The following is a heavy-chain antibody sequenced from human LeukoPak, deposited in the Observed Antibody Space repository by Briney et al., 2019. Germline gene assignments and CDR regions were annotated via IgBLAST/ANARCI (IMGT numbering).Heavy chain of an antibody. CDR1: GFTFSSYW. V-gene: IGHV3-48*01. D-gene: IGHD3-22*01. CDR3: ARTSERYYYDSSGSTASYFDY. CDR2: ISSSSSTI. J-gene: IGHJ4*02. Sequence: GGSLRLSCAASGFTFSSYWMNWVRQAPGKGLEWVSYISSSSSTIYYADSVKGRFTISRDNAKNSLYLQMNSLRAEDTAVYYCARTSERYYYDSSGSTASYFDYWGQGTLVTVSS.